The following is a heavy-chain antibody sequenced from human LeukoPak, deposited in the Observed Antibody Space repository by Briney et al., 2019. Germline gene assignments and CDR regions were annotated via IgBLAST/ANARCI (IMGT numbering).Heavy chain of an antibody. D-gene: IGHD1-1*01. CDR1: GYSINSGYH. J-gene: IGHJ4*02. Sequence: PSETLSLTCVVFGYSINSGYHGGWIRQPPGRGLERIGGIHGSGSTYYNPSLKGRVTISVDTSKNHFSLRLSSVTAADTAVYYCARQNWNFDFWGQGTLVTVSS. CDR3: ARQNWNFDF. V-gene: IGHV4-38-2*01. CDR2: IHGSGST.